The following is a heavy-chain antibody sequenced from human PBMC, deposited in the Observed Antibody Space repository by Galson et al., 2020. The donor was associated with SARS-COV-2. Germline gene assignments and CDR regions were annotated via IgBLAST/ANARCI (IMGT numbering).Heavy chain of an antibody. V-gene: IGHV3-74*01. CDR2: INSDGSST. CDR1: GFTFSSYW. CDR3: ARDPGYYDFWSGSWYCDL. D-gene: IGHD3-3*01. J-gene: IGHJ2*01. Sequence: GGTLRLSCAASGFTFSSYWMHWVRQAPGKGLVWVSRINSDGSSTSYADSVKGRFTISRDNAKNTLYLQMNSLRAEDTAVYYCARDPGYYDFWSGSWYCDLWGRGTLVTVSS.